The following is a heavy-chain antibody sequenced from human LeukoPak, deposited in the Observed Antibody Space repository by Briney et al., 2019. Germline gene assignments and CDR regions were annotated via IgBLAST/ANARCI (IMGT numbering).Heavy chain of an antibody. D-gene: IGHD4-23*01. V-gene: IGHV3-9*01. J-gene: IGHJ4*02. CDR2: ISWNSGNI. CDR3: GKDWSGGLAFNYLAD. CDR1: GFIFDDYA. Sequence: PGRSLRLSCSVSGFIFDDYAMHWVRQRPGKGLEWVSAISWNSGNIAYADSVKGRFTISRDNAKNSLYLEMRSLTTEDTAFYYCGKDWSGGLAFNYLADWGRGILVTVSS.